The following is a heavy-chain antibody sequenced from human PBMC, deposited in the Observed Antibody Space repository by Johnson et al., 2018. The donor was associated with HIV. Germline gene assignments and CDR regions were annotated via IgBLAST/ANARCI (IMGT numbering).Heavy chain of an antibody. D-gene: IGHD1-26*01. V-gene: IGHV3-15*01. CDR2: LKSRTDGETA. CDR1: GFTFTNAW. J-gene: IGHJ3*02. Sequence: VQLVESGGGLVKPGGSLRLSCAASGFTFTNAWMHWVRQAPGKGLEWVGRLKSRTDGETADYAAPMKGRFTISRDDSKNTLYLQMNSLKTEDTALYYCTTDVPGGPYYNAFDIWGQGTMVTVSS. CDR3: TTDVPGGPYYNAFDI.